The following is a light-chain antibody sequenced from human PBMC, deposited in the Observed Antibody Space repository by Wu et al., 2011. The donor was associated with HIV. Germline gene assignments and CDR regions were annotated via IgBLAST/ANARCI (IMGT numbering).Light chain of an antibody. CDR1: QSVGSS. Sequence: CRASQSVGSSLAWYQHKPGQAPRLLIYAASNRATGIPDRISGSGSGTLFTLTISRLEPEDFAVYYCQHYGTSPYTFGQGTKLEIK. J-gene: IGKJ2*01. CDR2: AAS. CDR3: QHYGTSPYT. V-gene: IGKV3-20*01.